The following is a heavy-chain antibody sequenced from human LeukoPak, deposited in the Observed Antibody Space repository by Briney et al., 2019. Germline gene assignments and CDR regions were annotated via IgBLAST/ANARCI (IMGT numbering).Heavy chain of an antibody. Sequence: GASVKVSCKASGYTFTGYYMHWVRQAPGQGLEWIGWINPNSGGTNYAQKLQGRVTMTTDTSTSTAYTELRSLRSDDTAVYYCGRVCYDFWSAITTYYYMDVWGKGTTVTVSS. CDR1: GYTFTGYY. J-gene: IGHJ6*03. CDR2: INPNSGGT. CDR3: GRVCYDFWSAITTYYYMDV. D-gene: IGHD3-3*01. V-gene: IGHV1-2*02.